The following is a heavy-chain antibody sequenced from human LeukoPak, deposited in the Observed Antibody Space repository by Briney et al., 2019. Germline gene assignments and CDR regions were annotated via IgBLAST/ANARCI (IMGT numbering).Heavy chain of an antibody. CDR2: ISGSGGST. D-gene: IGHD3-3*01. V-gene: IGHV3-23*01. J-gene: IGHJ4*02. Sequence: GGSLRLSCAAFGFTFSSYAMSWVRQAPGKGLEWVSAISGSGGSTYYADSVKGRFTISRDNSKNTLYLQMNSLRAEDTAVYYCAKSPSYDFWSGDLDYWGQGTLVTVSS. CDR3: AKSPSYDFWSGDLDY. CDR1: GFTFSSYA.